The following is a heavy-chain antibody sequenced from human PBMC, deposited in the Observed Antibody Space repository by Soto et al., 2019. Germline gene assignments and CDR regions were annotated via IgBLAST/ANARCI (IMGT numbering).Heavy chain of an antibody. V-gene: IGHV3-73*01. J-gene: IGHJ4*02. CDR2: IRSKANSYAT. Sequence: WGVAGGNSSCPSRHWVLQANGKGLEWVGRIRSKANSYATAYAASVKGRFTISRDDSKNTAYLQMNSLKTEDTAVYYCTSWGDYQSSELGDYWGQGTLVTVSS. CDR3: TSWGDYQSSELGDY. D-gene: IGHD3-16*01. CDR1: GGNSSCPS.